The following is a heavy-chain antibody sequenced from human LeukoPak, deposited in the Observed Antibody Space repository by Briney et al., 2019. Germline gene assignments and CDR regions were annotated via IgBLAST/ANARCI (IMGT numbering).Heavy chain of an antibody. CDR2: IYPGDSDT. J-gene: IGHJ4*01. Sequence: GESLKIACKASGYNFKTYWIGWVRQMPGKGLEWMGIIYPGDSDTRYSPSLQGQVTVSVDKSISTAYLQWSSLKTSDTATYYCVRRGYGGYIDNWGHGTLVTVSP. CDR1: GYNFKTYW. CDR3: VRRGYGGYIDN. D-gene: IGHD1-26*01. V-gene: IGHV5-51*01.